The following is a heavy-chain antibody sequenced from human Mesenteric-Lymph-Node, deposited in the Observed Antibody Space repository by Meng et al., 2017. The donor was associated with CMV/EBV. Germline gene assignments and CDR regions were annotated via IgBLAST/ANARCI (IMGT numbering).Heavy chain of an antibody. V-gene: IGHV1-2*02. Sequence: ASVKVSCKASGYTFTGYYMHWVRQAPGQGLEWMGWINPNSGGTNYAQKFQGRVTMTRDTSISTAYMELSRLRSDDTAIYYCAKDSRRTILVVPGAINYLDPWGQGTLVTVSS. D-gene: IGHD2-2*01. CDR2: INPNSGGT. CDR1: GYTFTGYY. CDR3: AKDSRRTILVVPGAINYLDP. J-gene: IGHJ5*02.